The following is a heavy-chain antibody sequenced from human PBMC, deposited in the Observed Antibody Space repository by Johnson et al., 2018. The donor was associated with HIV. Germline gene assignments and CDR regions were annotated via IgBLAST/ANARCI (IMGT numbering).Heavy chain of an antibody. J-gene: IGHJ3*02. CDR3: ARSNAFDI. Sequence: VQLVESGGGLVQPGGSLRLSCAASGFDFSSSWMHWVRQAPGKGLVWVSRIRNDGSVTTYADSVKGRFFISSDNSKNALYLQMNSLRAEDTAVYYCARSNAFDIWGQGTKVTVYS. CDR2: IRNDGSVT. CDR1: GFDFSSSW. V-gene: IGHV3-74*02.